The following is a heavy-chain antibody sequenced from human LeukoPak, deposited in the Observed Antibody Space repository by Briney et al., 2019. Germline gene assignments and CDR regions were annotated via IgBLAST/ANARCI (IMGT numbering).Heavy chain of an antibody. CDR1: GYTFTSYD. CDR3: ARSLNGYDAFDI. Sequence: ASVKVSCKASGYTFTSYDINWVRQATGQGLEWMGWMNPNSGNTGYAQKFQGRVTMTRNTSISTAYMELSSLRSEDTAVYYCARSLNGYDAFDIWGQGTMVTVSS. CDR2: MNPNSGNT. J-gene: IGHJ3*02. V-gene: IGHV1-8*01. D-gene: IGHD5-24*01.